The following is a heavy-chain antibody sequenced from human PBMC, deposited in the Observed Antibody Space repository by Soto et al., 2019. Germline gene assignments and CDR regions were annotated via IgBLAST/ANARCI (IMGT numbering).Heavy chain of an antibody. CDR1: GFTFSNYG. D-gene: IGHD3-10*01. J-gene: IGHJ5*02. CDR3: ASSGSGTYLHWFDP. CDR2: IWYDGSNI. V-gene: IGHV3-33*01. Sequence: PGGSLRLSCAASGFTFSNYGMHWVRKAPGKGLEWVAVIWYDGSNIFYADSVKGRFTISRDNSKNTLYLQMNSLRAEDTAVYYCASSGSGTYLHWFDPWGQGTLVTVSS.